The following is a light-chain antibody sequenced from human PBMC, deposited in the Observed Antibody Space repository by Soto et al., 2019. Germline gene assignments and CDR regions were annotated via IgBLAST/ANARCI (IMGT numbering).Light chain of an antibody. Sequence: QSVRTHPPSVSASPGQLVTISGSGTSTNIGDNYVSWYQHLPGTAPKLVVYDNDRRPSELPGRFSGSKSGTSATLVITGLQTGDEADYYCGTWDDSLVSYVFGTGTKVTVL. CDR3: GTWDDSLVSYV. CDR2: DND. V-gene: IGLV1-51*01. CDR1: STNIGDNY. J-gene: IGLJ1*01.